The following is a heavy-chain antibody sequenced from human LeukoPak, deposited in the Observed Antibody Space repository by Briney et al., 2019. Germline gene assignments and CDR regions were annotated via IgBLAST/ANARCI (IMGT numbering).Heavy chain of an antibody. V-gene: IGHV1-69*13. J-gene: IGHJ4*02. D-gene: IGHD5-18*01. CDR1: GYTFTSYA. CDR2: IIPIFGTA. CDR3: AREIGPRQLHLWGSAFDY. Sequence: SVKVSCKASGYTFTSYAISWVRQAPGQGLEWMGGIIPIFGTANYAQKFQGRVTITADESTSTAYMELSSLRSEDTAVYYCAREIGPRQLHLWGSAFDYWGQGTLVTVSS.